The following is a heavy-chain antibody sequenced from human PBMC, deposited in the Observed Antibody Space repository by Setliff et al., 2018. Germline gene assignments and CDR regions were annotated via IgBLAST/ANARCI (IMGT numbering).Heavy chain of an antibody. Sequence: SETLSLTCTVSGVSITSHYWSWIRQPPGRALEWIGYIHHSGGTNYNPSLKSRVTLSTDTSRNHFSLNLTSLTAADTALYYCARDNIGPDALDIWGQGTMVTVSS. CDR3: ARDNIGPDALDI. CDR2: IHHSGGT. CDR1: GVSITSHY. J-gene: IGHJ3*02. V-gene: IGHV4-59*11.